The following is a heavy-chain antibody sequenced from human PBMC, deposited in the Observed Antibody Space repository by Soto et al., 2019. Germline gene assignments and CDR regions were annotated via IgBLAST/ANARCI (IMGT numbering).Heavy chain of an antibody. D-gene: IGHD3-16*01. Sequence: DVQLVESGGGLVQPGGSLRLSCGPSGFIFRHYWMSWVRQFPGKGLEWVAHIKEDGSDKYYGDSVKGRFIISRDNAKNSLFLQMNSLRAEDTAVYYCATTLTTFAEYFQYWGQGTLVTVSS. J-gene: IGHJ1*01. V-gene: IGHV3-7*01. CDR3: ATTLTTFAEYFQY. CDR2: IKEDGSDK. CDR1: GFIFRHYW.